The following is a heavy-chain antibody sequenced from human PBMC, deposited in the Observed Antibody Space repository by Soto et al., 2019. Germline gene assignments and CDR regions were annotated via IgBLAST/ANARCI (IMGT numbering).Heavy chain of an antibody. D-gene: IGHD3-22*01. Sequence: ASVKVSCKASGYTFTSYGISWVRQAPGQGLEWMGWIGAYNGNTNYAQKLQGRVTMTTDTSTSTAYMELRSLRSDDTAVYYCARVLYYYDSSGLTADAFDIWGQGTMVTVS. CDR2: IGAYNGNT. V-gene: IGHV1-18*01. CDR3: ARVLYYYDSSGLTADAFDI. J-gene: IGHJ3*02. CDR1: GYTFTSYG.